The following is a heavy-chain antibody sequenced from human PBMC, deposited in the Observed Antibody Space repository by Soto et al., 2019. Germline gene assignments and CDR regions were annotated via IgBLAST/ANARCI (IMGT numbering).Heavy chain of an antibody. D-gene: IGHD1-1*01. V-gene: IGHV1-2*04. CDR1: GYTFTGYY. J-gene: IGHJ6*02. CDR3: ARDPNNWNDYYYYYGMDV. CDR2: INPNSGGT. Sequence: ASVKVSCKASGYTFTGYYMHWVRQAPGQGLEWMGWINPNSGGTNYAQKFQGWVTMTRDTSISTAYMELGRLRSDDTAVYYCARDPNNWNDYYYYYGMDVWGQGTTVTVSS.